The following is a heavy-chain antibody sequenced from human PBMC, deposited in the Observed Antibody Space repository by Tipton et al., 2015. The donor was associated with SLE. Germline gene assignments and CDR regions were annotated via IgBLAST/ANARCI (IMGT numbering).Heavy chain of an antibody. CDR2: IKQDGSEK. V-gene: IGHV3-7*01. CDR3: ARARITMVRARGAFDI. J-gene: IGHJ3*02. D-gene: IGHD3-10*01. CDR1: GFTFDDYA. Sequence: GSLRLSCAASGFTFDDYAIHWVRQVPGKGLEWVANIKQDGSEKYYVDSVKGRFTISRDNAKNSLYLQMNSLRAEDTAVYYCARARITMVRARGAFDIWGQGTMVTVSS.